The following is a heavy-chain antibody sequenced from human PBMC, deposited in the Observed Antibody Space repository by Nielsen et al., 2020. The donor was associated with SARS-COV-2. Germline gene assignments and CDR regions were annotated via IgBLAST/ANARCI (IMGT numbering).Heavy chain of an antibody. CDR2: INNSSSTI. D-gene: IGHD6-19*01. CDR3: ATHPGRGIAVTSMGWYFDL. J-gene: IGHJ2*01. CDR1: GFTFSSYS. V-gene: IGHV3-48*01. Sequence: GGSLRLSCAASGFTFSSYSMNWFRQAPGKGLEWVSYINNSSSTIYYADSVKGRFTISRDNAKNSLYLQMNSLRAEDTAVYYCATHPGRGIAVTSMGWYFDLWGRGTLVTVSS.